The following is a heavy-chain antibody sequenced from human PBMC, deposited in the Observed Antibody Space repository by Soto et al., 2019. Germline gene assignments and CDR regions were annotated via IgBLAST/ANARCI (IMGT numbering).Heavy chain of an antibody. J-gene: IGHJ5*02. V-gene: IGHV1-69*04. CDR3: ARVKGSGYHNWFDP. D-gene: IGHD3-22*01. Sequence: ASVKVSCKASGGTFSNLAINWVRQAPGQGLEWMGRIIPILGIANYAQKFQGRVTITADKSTSTAYMELSSLRSEDTAVDYCARVKGSGYHNWFDPWGQGTLVTVSS. CDR1: GGTFSNLA. CDR2: IIPILGIA.